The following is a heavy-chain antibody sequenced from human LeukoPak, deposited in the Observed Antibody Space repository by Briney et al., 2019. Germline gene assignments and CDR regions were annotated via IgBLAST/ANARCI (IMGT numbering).Heavy chain of an antibody. CDR2: INPNSGGT. V-gene: IGHV1-2*02. Sequence: ASVKVSCKAPGYTFTGYYMHWVRQAPGQGLEWMGWINPNSGGTNYAQKFQGGVTMTRGTSISTAYMELSRLRSDDTAVYYCARGDVAAAGTPSRLGEHKIFDYWGQGTLVTVSS. CDR1: GYTFTGYY. J-gene: IGHJ4*02. D-gene: IGHD6-13*01. CDR3: ARGDVAAAGTPSRLGEHKIFDY.